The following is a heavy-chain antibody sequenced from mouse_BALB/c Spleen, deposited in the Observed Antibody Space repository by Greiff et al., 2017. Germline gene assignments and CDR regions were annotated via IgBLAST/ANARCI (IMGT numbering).Heavy chain of an antibody. CDR3: ARDLTGPYFDY. V-gene: IGHV5-6-5*01. D-gene: IGHD4-1*01. CDR2: ISSGGST. Sequence: EVKVEESGGGLVKPGGSLKLSCAASGFTFSSYAMSWVRQTPEKRLEWVASISSGGSTYYPDSVKGRFTISRDNARNILYLQMSSLRSEDTAMYYCARDLTGPYFDYWGQGTTLTVSS. J-gene: IGHJ2*01. CDR1: GFTFSSYA.